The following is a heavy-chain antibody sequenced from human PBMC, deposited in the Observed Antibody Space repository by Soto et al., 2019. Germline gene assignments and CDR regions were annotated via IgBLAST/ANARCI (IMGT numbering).Heavy chain of an antibody. CDR3: AKEVYGAARGAMDV. CDR1: GFTFRNSV. J-gene: IGHJ6*02. V-gene: IGHV3-23*04. D-gene: IGHD3-10*01. Sequence: EVQLVESGGGLVQPGGSLRLSCAASGFTFRNSVMNWVRQAPGKGLEWVSGITDNGVSTYYADSVTGRCTISRDNSKNILYLQMNGLRAEDTAIYYWAKEVYGAARGAMDVWGQGNTVTVSS. CDR2: ITDNGVST.